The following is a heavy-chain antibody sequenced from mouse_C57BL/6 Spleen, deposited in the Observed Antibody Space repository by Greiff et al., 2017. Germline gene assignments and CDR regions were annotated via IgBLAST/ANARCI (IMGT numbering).Heavy chain of an antibody. CDR3: ASTVYDYAWFAY. CDR1: GYTFTDYN. CDR2: INPNNGGT. D-gene: IGHD2-4*01. V-gene: IGHV1-18*01. J-gene: IGHJ3*01. Sequence: EVKLVESGPELVKPGASVKLPCKASGYTFTDYNMDWVKQSHGKSLEWIGDINPNNGGTNYNQKFKGKATLTVDKSSSTADMELRSLASEDTAVYYCASTVYDYAWFAYWGQGTLVTVSA.